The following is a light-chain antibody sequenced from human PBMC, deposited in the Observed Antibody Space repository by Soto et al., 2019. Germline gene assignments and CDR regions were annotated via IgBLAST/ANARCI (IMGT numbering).Light chain of an antibody. CDR1: QSINRW. CDR2: DVS. V-gene: IGKV1-5*01. Sequence: DIQMTQSPPTLSASVGDRVTITCRAGQSINRWLAWYQQKPGRAPKLLIYDVSTLQSGVPSRFSGSGSETEFILPISSLQPDDFAAYYCQQYNAFYTFGQGTRVEIK. J-gene: IGKJ2*01. CDR3: QQYNAFYT.